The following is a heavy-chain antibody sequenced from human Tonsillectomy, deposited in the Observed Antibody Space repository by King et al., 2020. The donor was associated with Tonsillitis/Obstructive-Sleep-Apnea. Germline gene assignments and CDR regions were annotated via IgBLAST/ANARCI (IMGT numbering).Heavy chain of an antibody. CDR3: ARGAGYRDAFDI. D-gene: IGHD6-13*01. CDR1: GYTFTSYG. J-gene: IGHJ3*02. Sequence: VQLVESGAEVKKPGAAVKVSCKASGYTFTSYGISWVRKAPGQGLEWIVWISASNGHTNYAQKLQGRVTMTTDKSTGTAYMELRSLRSDDTAVYYCARGAGYRDAFDIWGQGTMVTVSS. V-gene: IGHV1-18*01. CDR2: ISASNGHT.